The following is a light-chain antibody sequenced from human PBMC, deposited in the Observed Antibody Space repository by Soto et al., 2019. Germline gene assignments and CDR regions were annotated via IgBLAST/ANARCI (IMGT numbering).Light chain of an antibody. CDR1: SSNIGAGFD. V-gene: IGLV1-40*01. J-gene: IGLJ1*01. CDR3: QSYDSSLSGSKV. Sequence: QSVLTQPPSVSGAPGQRVTISCTWTSSNIGAGFDVHWYQQFPGTAPKVLIYDNTNRPPAVPDRFSASKSGTSASLAISGLQAEDEADYYCQSYDSSLSGSKVFGTGTKVTVL. CDR2: DNT.